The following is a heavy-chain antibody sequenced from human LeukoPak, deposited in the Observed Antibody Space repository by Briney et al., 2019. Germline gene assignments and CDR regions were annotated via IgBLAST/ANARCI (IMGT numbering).Heavy chain of an antibody. CDR3: ARVMNYYDSSGYVDAFDI. V-gene: IGHV1-46*01. J-gene: IGHJ3*02. CDR1: GYTFTSYY. Sequence: ASVKVSCKASGYTFTSYYMHWVRRAPGQGLEWMGLINPSGGSTSYAQKFQGRVTMTRDTSTSTVYMELSSLRSEDTAVYYCARVMNYYDSSGYVDAFDIWGQGTMVTVSS. D-gene: IGHD3-22*01. CDR2: INPSGGST.